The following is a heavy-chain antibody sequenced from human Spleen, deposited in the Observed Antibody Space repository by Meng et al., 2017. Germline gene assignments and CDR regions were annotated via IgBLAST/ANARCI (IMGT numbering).Heavy chain of an antibody. Sequence: SETLSLTCTVSGGSISSNIYYWGWIRQPPGKGLEWIGSVYYRGNTYYNPSLKSRVTISVDTSMNQFSLKLTSVTAADTAMYYCAREALTNRGYSYGQNGYYFDYWGQGTLVTVSS. J-gene: IGHJ4*02. D-gene: IGHD5-18*01. CDR1: GGSISSNIYY. CDR3: AREALTNRGYSYGQNGYYFDY. CDR2: VYYRGNT. V-gene: IGHV4-39*07.